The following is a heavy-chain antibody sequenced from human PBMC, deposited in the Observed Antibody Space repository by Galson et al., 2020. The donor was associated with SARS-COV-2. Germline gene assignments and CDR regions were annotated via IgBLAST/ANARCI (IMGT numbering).Heavy chain of an antibody. CDR2: FYPNGRT. J-gene: IGHJ2*01. D-gene: IGHD2-21*02. CDR1: GYSVSTTNY. CDR3: ARQGVNMIVLVTVPGWFFDL. Sequence: SETLSLTCAVSGYSVSTTNYWGWVRPPPGKGLEWIGSFYPNGRTYYNPSLESRVTISVDTSRNQFSLTLASVTAADTAFYYCARQGVNMIVLVTVPGWFFDLWGRGTLVTVSS. V-gene: IGHV4-38-2*01.